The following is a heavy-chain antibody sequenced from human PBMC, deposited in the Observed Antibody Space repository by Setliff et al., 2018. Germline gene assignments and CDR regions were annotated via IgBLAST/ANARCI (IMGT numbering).Heavy chain of an antibody. CDR1: GYTFTSYD. CDR2: VNPNSGNT. Sequence: ASVKVSCKASGYTFTSYDINWVRQATGQGLEWMGWVNPNSGNTGYAQKFQGRVTMTRNTSISTAYMELSSLRSEDTAVYYCARDVPFWSGYYTGYYYYYGMDVWGQGTTVTVSS. V-gene: IGHV1-8*02. J-gene: IGHJ6*02. D-gene: IGHD3-3*01. CDR3: ARDVPFWSGYYTGYYYYYGMDV.